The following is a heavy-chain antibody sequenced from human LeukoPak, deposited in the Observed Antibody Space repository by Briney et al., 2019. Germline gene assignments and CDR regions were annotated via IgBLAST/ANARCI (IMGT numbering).Heavy chain of an antibody. CDR2: IRYDGSNK. CDR1: GFTFSNYG. J-gene: IGHJ4*02. V-gene: IGHV3-30*02. Sequence: PGGSLRLSCAASGFTFSNYGMHWVRQAPGKGLEWVAFIRYDGSNKYYADSVKGRFTISRDNSKNTLYLQMNSLRPEDTALYYCAKDSGEMATIGDLLRPFFFDYWGQGTLVTVSS. D-gene: IGHD5-24*01. CDR3: AKDSGEMATIGDLLRPFFFDY.